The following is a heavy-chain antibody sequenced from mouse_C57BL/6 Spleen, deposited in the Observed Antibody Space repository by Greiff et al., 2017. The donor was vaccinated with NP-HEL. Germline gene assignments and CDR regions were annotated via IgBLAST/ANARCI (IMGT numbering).Heavy chain of an antibody. CDR1: GFTFSSYG. V-gene: IGHV5-6*02. J-gene: IGHJ4*01. D-gene: IGHD1-1*01. CDR3: ARDYYDGISYAMDY. Sequence: EVKLVESGGDLVKPGGSLKLSCAASGFTFSSYGMSWVRQTPDKRLEWVATISSGGSYTYYPDSVKGRFTISRDNATNTLYLQMSSLTSEDTAMYYCARDYYDGISYAMDYWGQGTSVTVSS. CDR2: ISSGGSYT.